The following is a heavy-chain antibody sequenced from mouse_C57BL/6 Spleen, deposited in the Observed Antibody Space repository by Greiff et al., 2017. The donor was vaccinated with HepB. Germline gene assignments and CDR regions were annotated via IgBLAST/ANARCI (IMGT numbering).Heavy chain of an antibody. CDR3: TTGQLRLLDY. CDR2: IDPETGGT. CDR1: GYTFTDYE. V-gene: IGHV1-15*01. D-gene: IGHD3-2*02. J-gene: IGHJ2*01. Sequence: VKLMESGAELVRPGASVTLSCKASGYTFTDYEMHWVKQTPVHGLEWIGAIDPETGGTAYNQKFKGKAILTADKSSSTAYMELRSLTSEDSAVYYCTTGQLRLLDYWGQGTTLTVSS.